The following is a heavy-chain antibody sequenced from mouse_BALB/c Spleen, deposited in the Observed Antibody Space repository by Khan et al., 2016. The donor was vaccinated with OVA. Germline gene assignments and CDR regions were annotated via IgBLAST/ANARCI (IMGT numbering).Heavy chain of an antibody. V-gene: IGHV3-2*02. D-gene: IGHD1-2*01. CDR1: GYSITSGYG. CDR2: ISYSGST. CDR3: ARTARIKY. Sequence: LKESGPGLVKPSQSLSLTCTVTGYSITSGYGWNWIRQFPGNKLEWMGYISYSGSTNYNPSLKSRISITRDTSKNQFFLQLNSVTTEDTATYYCARTARIKYWGQGTTLTVSS. J-gene: IGHJ2*01.